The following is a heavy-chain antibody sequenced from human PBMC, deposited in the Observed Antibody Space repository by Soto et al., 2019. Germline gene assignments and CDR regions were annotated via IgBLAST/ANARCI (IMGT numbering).Heavy chain of an antibody. CDR3: ARDWTYNWV. V-gene: IGHV3-66*01. CDR1: GFTVSNNY. Sequence: ELQLVASGGGLVQPGGSLRLSCAASGFTVSNNYLRWVRQAPGKGLEWVSLIYIGGDTYYADSVKGRFTISRDNSKNTLYLQMHSLRADDTAVYYFARDWTYNWVGGHGILVLVSS. J-gene: IGHJ4*01. CDR2: IYIGGDT. D-gene: IGHD1-1*01.